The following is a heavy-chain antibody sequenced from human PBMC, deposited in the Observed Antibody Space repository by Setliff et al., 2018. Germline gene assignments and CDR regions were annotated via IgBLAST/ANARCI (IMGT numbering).Heavy chain of an antibody. Sequence: PGGSLRLSCAASGFTISNYWMSWVRQAPGKGLEWVANIKQDGSEKYYVDSVKGRFTISRDNAKNSLYLQMNSLRAEDTAVYYCAREKHYDSSGYYYAFDIWGQGTMVTVSS. D-gene: IGHD3-22*01. CDR1: GFTISNYW. CDR2: IKQDGSEK. V-gene: IGHV3-7*01. J-gene: IGHJ3*02. CDR3: AREKHYDSSGYYYAFDI.